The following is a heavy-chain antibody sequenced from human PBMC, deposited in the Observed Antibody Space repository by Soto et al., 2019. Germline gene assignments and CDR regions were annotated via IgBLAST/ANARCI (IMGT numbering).Heavy chain of an antibody. V-gene: IGHV4-30-4*01. Sequence: SETLSLTCTVSGGSISTPDLYWSWIRQPPGKGLEWIGYIYYSGATYYNPSLKSQVSISIDTSNNQFSLKLSSVTAADTAVYYCARDDRGYSKIDSWGQGTQVTVSS. CDR3: ARDDRGYSKIDS. D-gene: IGHD3-22*01. J-gene: IGHJ4*02. CDR1: GGSISTPDLY. CDR2: IYYSGAT.